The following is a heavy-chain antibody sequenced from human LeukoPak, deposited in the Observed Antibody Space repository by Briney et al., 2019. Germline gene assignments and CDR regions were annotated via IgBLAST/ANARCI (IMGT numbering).Heavy chain of an antibody. V-gene: IGHV1-24*01. D-gene: IGHD1-26*01. Sequence: GASVKVSCKFSGYALSELSMHWVRQAPGEGLEWMGGFDPEDAEKIYAQKFQGRVTMTEDTSTDTAYMELSSLRSEDTAVYYCATWDISGAYRAFHIWGQGTVVTVSS. CDR3: ATWDISGAYRAFHI. CDR2: FDPEDAEK. J-gene: IGHJ3*02. CDR1: GYALSELS.